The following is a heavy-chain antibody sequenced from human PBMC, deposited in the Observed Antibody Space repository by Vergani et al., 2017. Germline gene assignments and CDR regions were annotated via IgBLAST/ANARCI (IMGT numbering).Heavy chain of an antibody. J-gene: IGHJ5*02. CDR3: ARGYCSGGSCYSGWFDP. D-gene: IGHD2-15*01. CDR2: IYYSGST. CDR1: GGSISSGDYY. V-gene: IGHV4-30-4*01. Sequence: QVQLQESGPGLVKPSQTLSLTCTVSGGSISSGDYYWSWIRQPPGKGLEWIGYIYYSGSTYYNPSLKSRVTISVDTSKNQFSLKLSSVTAADTAVYYCARGYCSGGSCYSGWFDPWGQGTLVTVSS.